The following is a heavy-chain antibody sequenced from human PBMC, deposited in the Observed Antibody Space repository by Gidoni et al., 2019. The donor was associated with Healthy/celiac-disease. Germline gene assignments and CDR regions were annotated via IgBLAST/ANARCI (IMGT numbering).Heavy chain of an antibody. J-gene: IGHJ4*02. Sequence: QLQLQESAPGRVKPSETLSHTCTVSGGSISSSSYYWGWNRQPPGKGLECIGRIYYSGSPYYHPSLKSLVTISVDTSKTQFSLKLSSVTAADTAVYYCASQIGYYDFWSGWVNYWGQGTLVTVSS. CDR3: ASQIGYYDFWSGWVNY. CDR2: IYYSGSP. V-gene: IGHV4-39*01. D-gene: IGHD3-3*01. CDR1: GGSISSSSYY.